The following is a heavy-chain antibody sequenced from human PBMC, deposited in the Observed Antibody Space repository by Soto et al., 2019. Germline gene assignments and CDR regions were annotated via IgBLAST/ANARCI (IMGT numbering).Heavy chain of an antibody. CDR1: GGTFSSYA. CDR2: IIPIFGTA. J-gene: IGHJ6*02. CDR3: ARDRVPSAGVALGGMDG. D-gene: IGHD5-12*01. V-gene: IGHV1-69*18. Sequence: QVQLVQSGAEVKKPGSSVKVSCKASGGTFSSYAISWVRQAPGQGLEWMGRIIPIFGTANYAQKFQVRVRVTADASTSTADMELSSLRSEDTAVYYCARDRVPSAGVALGGMDGWGQGTTVTVSS.